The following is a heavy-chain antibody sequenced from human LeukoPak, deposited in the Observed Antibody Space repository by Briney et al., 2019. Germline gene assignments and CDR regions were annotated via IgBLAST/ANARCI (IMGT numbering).Heavy chain of an antibody. CDR2: ISSTSSYT. Sequence: GGSLRLSCTASGFMFSTYSMNWVRQAPGKGLEWVSSISSTSSYTYYADSVKGRFTMSRDNPKNSLYLQMNSLRAEDTAVYYCARGGIAVAGSDYWGQGTLVTVSS. V-gene: IGHV3-21*01. J-gene: IGHJ4*02. CDR3: ARGGIAVAGSDY. CDR1: GFMFSTYS. D-gene: IGHD6-19*01.